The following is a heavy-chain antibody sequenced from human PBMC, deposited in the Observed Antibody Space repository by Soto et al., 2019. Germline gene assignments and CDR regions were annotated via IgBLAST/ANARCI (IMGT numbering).Heavy chain of an antibody. Sequence: RGESLKISCKSSGYSFSSYWIAWVRQMPGKGLEWMGIFYPGDSDTRYSPSFQGQVTISVDKSISTAYLQWSSLKASYTAIYYCAKRGKESTRSFWFDPWGQGTLVTVSS. CDR1: GYSFSSYW. CDR2: FYPGDSDT. CDR3: AKRGKESTRSFWFDP. V-gene: IGHV5-51*01. D-gene: IGHD2-2*01. J-gene: IGHJ5*02.